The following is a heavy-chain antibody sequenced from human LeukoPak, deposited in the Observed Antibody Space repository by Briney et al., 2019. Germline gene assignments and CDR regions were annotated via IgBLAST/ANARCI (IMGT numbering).Heavy chain of an antibody. CDR3: TTDLSWFGELSSGLDY. J-gene: IGHJ4*02. V-gene: IGHV3-15*01. CDR1: GFTSSNAW. Sequence: GGSLRLSCAASGFTSSNAWMSWVRQAPGKGLEWVGRIKSKTDGGTTDYAAPVKGRFTISRDDSKNTLYLQMNSLKTDDTAVNYCTTDLSWFGELSSGLDYWGQGTLVTVSS. D-gene: IGHD3-10*01. CDR2: IKSKTDGGTT.